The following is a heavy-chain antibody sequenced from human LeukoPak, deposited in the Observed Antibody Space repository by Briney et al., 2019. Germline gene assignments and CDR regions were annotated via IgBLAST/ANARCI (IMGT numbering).Heavy chain of an antibody. J-gene: IGHJ4*02. D-gene: IGHD6-19*01. CDR1: GFTFSSYS. Sequence: GGSLRLSCAASGFTFSSYSMNWVRQAPGKGLEWVANIKQDGSARYYVDSVKGRFTISRDNAKNSLYLQMNSLRAEDTAVYYCARDGYSSAWGRGSFDYWGQGTLVTVSS. CDR3: ARDGYSSAWGRGSFDY. V-gene: IGHV3-7*01. CDR2: IKQDGSAR.